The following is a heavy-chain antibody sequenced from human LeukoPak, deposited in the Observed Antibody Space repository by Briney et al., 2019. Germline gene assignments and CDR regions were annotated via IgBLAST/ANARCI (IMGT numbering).Heavy chain of an antibody. D-gene: IGHD4-17*01. J-gene: IGHJ4*02. CDR2: IDPSDSYT. V-gene: IGHV5-10-1*01. Sequence: GESLKISCKGSGYSFTSYWISWVRQMPGKGLEWMGRIDPSDSYTNYSPSFQGHVTISADKSISTAYLQWSSLKASDTAMYYCARHVYGDYHVFDYWGQGTLVTVSS. CDR1: GYSFTSYW. CDR3: ARHVYGDYHVFDY.